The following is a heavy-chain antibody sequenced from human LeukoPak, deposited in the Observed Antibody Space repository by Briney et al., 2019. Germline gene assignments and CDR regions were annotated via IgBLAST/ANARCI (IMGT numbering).Heavy chain of an antibody. V-gene: IGHV3-74*01. CDR1: GFTFSSYW. CDR3: AREGEGRITIFGVVIIEEPYGMDV. Sequence: GGSLRLSCAASGFTFSSYWMHWVRQAPGKGLVWVSRINSDGSSTSYADSVKGRFTISRDNAKNTLYLQMSSLRAEDTAVYYCAREGEGRITIFGVVIIEEPYGMDVWGQGTTVTVSS. D-gene: IGHD3-3*01. CDR2: INSDGSST. J-gene: IGHJ6*02.